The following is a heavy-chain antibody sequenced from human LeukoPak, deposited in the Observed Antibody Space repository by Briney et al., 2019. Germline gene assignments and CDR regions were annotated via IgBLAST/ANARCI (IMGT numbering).Heavy chain of an antibody. CDR1: GGSISSYY. D-gene: IGHD3-16*01. CDR2: IYTSGST. J-gene: IGHJ6*03. V-gene: IGHV4-4*09. Sequence: PSETLSLTCTVSGGSISSYYWSWIRQPPGKGLEWIGYIYTSGSTNYNPSLKSRVTISVDTSKNQFSLKLSSVTAADTAVYYCARHPRNDVGYMDVWGKGTTVTVSS. CDR3: ARHPRNDVGYMDV.